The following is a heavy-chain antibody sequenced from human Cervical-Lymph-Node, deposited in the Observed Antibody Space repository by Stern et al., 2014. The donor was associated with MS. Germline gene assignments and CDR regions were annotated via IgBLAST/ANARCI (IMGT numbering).Heavy chain of an antibody. D-gene: IGHD2-15*01. J-gene: IGHJ3*02. CDR1: GYSFISHA. CDR2: INGDNGNT. CDR3: ARAGYCSPSTCSDAFDI. Sequence: DQLVESGAEVKDPGASVKVSCKASGYSFISHAMHWVRQAPGQTLEWMGWINGDNGNTKYSQKLQGRVTITRDKTTSTAYMELSSLTSEDTAVYYCARAGYCSPSTCSDAFDIWGQGTMVTVSS. V-gene: IGHV1-3*01.